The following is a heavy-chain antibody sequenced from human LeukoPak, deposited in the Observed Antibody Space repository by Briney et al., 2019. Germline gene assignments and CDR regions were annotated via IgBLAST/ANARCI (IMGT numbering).Heavy chain of an antibody. J-gene: IGHJ4*02. Sequence: GGSLRLSCAASGFTFSSYAMRWVRQAPGKGLEWVSVIGGSGGSTYYADSVKGRFTISRDDSKNTLYLQMNSLRAEDTAVYYCAKAGCTSTSCYVNCWGQGTLVTVSS. CDR3: AKAGCTSTSCYVNC. D-gene: IGHD2-2*01. CDR2: IGGSGGST. CDR1: GFTFSSYA. V-gene: IGHV3-23*01.